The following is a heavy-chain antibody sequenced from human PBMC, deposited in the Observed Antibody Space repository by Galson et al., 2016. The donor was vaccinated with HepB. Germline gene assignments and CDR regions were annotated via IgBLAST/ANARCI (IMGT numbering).Heavy chain of an antibody. V-gene: IGHV1-18*01. J-gene: IGHJ4*02. CDR3: ARGHCTRTNCYWNFDH. CDR2: IHTDNGDT. CDR1: GYTFTNYY. Sequence: SVKVSCKVSGYTFTNYYISWVRQAPGQGLEWLGWIHTDNGDTNYAHIVQGRVTMTTDTSTTTAYMELTSLRSDDTAVYYCARGHCTRTNCYWNFDHWGQGTLVTLSS. D-gene: IGHD2-2*01.